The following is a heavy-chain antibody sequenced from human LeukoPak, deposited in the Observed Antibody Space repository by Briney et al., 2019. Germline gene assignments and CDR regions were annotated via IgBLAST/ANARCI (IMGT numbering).Heavy chain of an antibody. V-gene: IGHV3-74*01. Sequence: GGSLRLSCAVSGXSVPNYVMHWVRQAPGEGPVWVSRINHDGTDINYADSVKGRSTIFRDDAKNTLYLQMNALRVDDTAVYYCVRDTYFKIDYWGQGTLVTVSS. CDR3: VRDTYFKIDY. D-gene: IGHD2-21*01. CDR2: INHDGTDI. CDR1: GXSVPNYV. J-gene: IGHJ4*02.